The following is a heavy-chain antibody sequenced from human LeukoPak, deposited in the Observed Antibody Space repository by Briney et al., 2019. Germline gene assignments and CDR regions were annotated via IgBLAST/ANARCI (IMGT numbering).Heavy chain of an antibody. CDR1: GGSISSYY. V-gene: IGHV4-4*07. D-gene: IGHD2-2*01. Sequence: PSETLSLTCTVSGGSISSYYWSWIRQPAGKGLEWIGRIYTSGSTNYNPSLKSRVTMSVDTSKNQFSLKLSSVTAADTAVYYCHIVVVPADTPAFDIWGQGTMVTVSS. CDR3: HIVVVPADTPAFDI. CDR2: IYTSGST. J-gene: IGHJ3*02.